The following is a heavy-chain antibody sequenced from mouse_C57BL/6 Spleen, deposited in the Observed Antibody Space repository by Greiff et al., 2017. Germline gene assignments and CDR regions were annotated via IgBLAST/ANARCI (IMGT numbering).Heavy chain of an antibody. CDR2: IYPSDSET. CDR1: GYTFTSYW. Sequence: QVQLQQPGAELVRPGSSVKLSCKASGYTFTSYWMAWVKQRPGQGLEWIGNIYPSDSETHYNQKFKNKATLTVDKSSSTAYMQRSSLTSEDSAVYYCARAGNWDFFAYWGQGTLVTVAA. J-gene: IGHJ3*01. V-gene: IGHV1-61*01. CDR3: ARAGNWDFFAY. D-gene: IGHD4-1*01.